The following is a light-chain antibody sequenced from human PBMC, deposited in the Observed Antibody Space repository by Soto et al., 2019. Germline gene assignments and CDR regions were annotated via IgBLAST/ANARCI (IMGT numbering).Light chain of an antibody. Sequence: DIQMTQSPSILSASVGDSVTLTYRASHFVSTYLAWSQQKPGKVPKLVIYDASSLQSEVPSRFSGGGSGTEFTLTISSLQADDFATYDCQQYRSHATFGQGTKVEIK. CDR2: DAS. J-gene: IGKJ1*01. CDR3: QQYRSHAT. CDR1: HFVSTY. V-gene: IGKV1-5*01.